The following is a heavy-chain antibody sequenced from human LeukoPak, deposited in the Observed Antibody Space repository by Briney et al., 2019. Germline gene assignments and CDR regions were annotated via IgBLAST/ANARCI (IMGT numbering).Heavy chain of an antibody. J-gene: IGHJ4*02. Sequence: ASVKVSCKASGYTFTGYYMHWVRQAPGQGLEWMGWTNPNSGGTNYAQKFQGRVTMTRDTSISTAYMELSRLRSDDTAVYYCARDLIVVPAAMDSYYFDYWGQGTLVTVSS. CDR1: GYTFTGYY. CDR3: ARDLIVVPAAMDSYYFDY. CDR2: TNPNSGGT. V-gene: IGHV1-2*02. D-gene: IGHD2-2*01.